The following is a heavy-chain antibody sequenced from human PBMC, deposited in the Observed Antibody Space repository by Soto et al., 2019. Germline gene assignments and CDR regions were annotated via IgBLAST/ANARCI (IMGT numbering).Heavy chain of an antibody. CDR1: GFSLSNARMG. CDR2: IFSNDEK. J-gene: IGHJ6*02. CDR3: ARIAADPQYYYYGMDV. Sequence: QVTLKESGPVLVKPTEPLTLTCTVSGFSLSNARMGVSWIRQPPGKALEWLAHIFSNDEKSYSTSLKSRLTISKDTSKSQVVLTMTNMDPVDTATYYCARIAADPQYYYYGMDVWGQGTTVTVSS. V-gene: IGHV2-26*01. D-gene: IGHD6-13*01.